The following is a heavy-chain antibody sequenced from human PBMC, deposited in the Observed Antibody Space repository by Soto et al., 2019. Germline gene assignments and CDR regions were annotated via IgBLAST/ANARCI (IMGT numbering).Heavy chain of an antibody. J-gene: IGHJ6*02. CDR2: IIPIFGTA. Sequence: VQLVQSGAEVQKPGSSVKVSCKASGGTFSSYAISWVRQAPGHGLEWMGGIIPIFGTANYAQKFQGRVTITADESTSTAYMELSSLRSEDTAVYDCARADQYCSCGSCYSYYCMDFWVQGTTVTVSS. V-gene: IGHV1-69*01. D-gene: IGHD2-15*01. CDR1: GGTFSSYA. CDR3: ARADQYCSCGSCYSYYCMDF.